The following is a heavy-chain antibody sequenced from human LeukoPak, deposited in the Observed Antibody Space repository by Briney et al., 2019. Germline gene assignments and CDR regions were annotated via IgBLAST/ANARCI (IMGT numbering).Heavy chain of an antibody. CDR2: IKTDGGDK. J-gene: IGHJ5*02. CDR1: GFTFTRVW. D-gene: IGHD3-3*01. CDR3: AHYDFWSGYSFGT. V-gene: IGHV3-7*01. Sequence: PGGSLRLSCAASGFTFTRVWMSWVRQAPGKGLEWVANIKTDGGDKYYADSVKGRFTISRDNAKNSLYLQMNSLGVEDTAVYYCAHYDFWSGYSFGTWGQGTLVTVSS.